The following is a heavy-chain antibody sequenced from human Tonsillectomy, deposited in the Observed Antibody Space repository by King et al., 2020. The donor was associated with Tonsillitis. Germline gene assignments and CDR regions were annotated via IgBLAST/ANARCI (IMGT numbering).Heavy chain of an antibody. CDR3: ARRDVAVDYHYYGMDV. CDR1: GFTFSSYA. Sequence: VQLVESGGGVVQPGRSLRLSCAASGFTFSSYAMHWVRQAPGKGLEWVAVISYDGSNKNYADSVKGRFTISRDNSKNTQYLQMNSLRAEDTAVYYCARRDVAVDYHYYGMDVWGQGTTVTVSS. J-gene: IGHJ6*02. CDR2: ISYDGSNK. D-gene: IGHD2-21*02. V-gene: IGHV3-30-3*01.